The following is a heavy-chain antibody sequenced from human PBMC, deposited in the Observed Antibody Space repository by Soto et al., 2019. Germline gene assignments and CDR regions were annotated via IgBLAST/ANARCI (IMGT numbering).Heavy chain of an antibody. CDR1: GGTFSSDA. Sequence: QVQPVQSGAEVKEPGSSVKVSCKASGGTFSSDAISWVRQAPGQGLEWMGGIIPPFGTANHAQRFQGRVTITADESTSTAYMELSSLRSEDTAVYYCARSNYYYDSSGYYYEDMNYWGQGTLVTVSS. D-gene: IGHD3-22*01. CDR2: IIPPFGTA. J-gene: IGHJ4*02. V-gene: IGHV1-69*01. CDR3: ARSNYYYDSSGYYYEDMNY.